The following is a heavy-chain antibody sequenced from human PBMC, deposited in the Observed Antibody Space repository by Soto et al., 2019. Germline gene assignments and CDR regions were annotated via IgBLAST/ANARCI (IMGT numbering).Heavy chain of an antibody. CDR2: IYYSGST. CDR1: GDSISSRSYY. CDR3: ARQRTSVVTKAYFDV. J-gene: IGHJ4*02. Sequence: GPGPGVSSETLSLTCTVTGDSISSRSYYWGWIRQPPGKGLEWIGSIYYSGSTYNNPSLRSRVSMSIDTSKDQFSLKLKSVTAADTALYFCARQRTSVVTKAYFDVWGQGSLVNVSS. V-gene: IGHV4-39*01. D-gene: IGHD2-21*02.